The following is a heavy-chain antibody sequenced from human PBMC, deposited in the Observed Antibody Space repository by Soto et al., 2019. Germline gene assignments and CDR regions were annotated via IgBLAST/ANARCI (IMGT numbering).Heavy chain of an antibody. CDR3: AREVTMVRGLDH. CDR1: GFTFSSYG. Sequence: QVQLVESGGGVVQPGRSLRLSCAASGFTFSSYGMHWVRQAPGKGLEWVAVIWYDGSNKYYADSVKGRFTISRDNSKNTLYLQMNSLRAEDTAVYYCAREVTMVRGLDHWGQGTLVTVSS. D-gene: IGHD3-10*01. V-gene: IGHV3-33*01. J-gene: IGHJ5*02. CDR2: IWYDGSNK.